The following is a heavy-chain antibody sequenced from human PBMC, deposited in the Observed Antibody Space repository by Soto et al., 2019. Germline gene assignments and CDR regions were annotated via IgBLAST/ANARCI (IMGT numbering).Heavy chain of an antibody. J-gene: IGHJ5*02. CDR2: IYHSGSTYYT. Sequence: QLQLQESGSGRVKPSQTLSLTCAVSGGSISSGGYSWSWIRQPPGKGLEWIGYIYHSGSTYYTYYNPSLKSRVTISVDRSKNQFSLKLSSVTAADTAVYYCARVPSPWGQGTLVTVSS. CDR1: GGSISSGGYS. CDR3: ARVPSP. V-gene: IGHV4-30-2*01.